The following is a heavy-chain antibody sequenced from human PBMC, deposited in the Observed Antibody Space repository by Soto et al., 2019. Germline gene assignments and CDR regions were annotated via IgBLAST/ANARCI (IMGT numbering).Heavy chain of an antibody. CDR2: MNPNSGNT. V-gene: IGHV1-8*01. J-gene: IGHJ6*03. CDR3: ARGLNNWNGKKVYYYYYYYMDV. CDR1: GYTFTSYD. Sequence: GASVKVSCKASGYTFTSYDINWVRQATGQGLEWMGWMNPNSGNTGYAQKFQGRVTMTRNTSISTAYMELSSLRSEDTAVYYCARGLNNWNGKKVYYYYYYYMDVWGKGTTVTVSS. D-gene: IGHD1-20*01.